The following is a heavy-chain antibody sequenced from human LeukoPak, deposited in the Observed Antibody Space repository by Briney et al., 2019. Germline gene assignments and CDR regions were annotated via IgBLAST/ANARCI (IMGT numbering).Heavy chain of an antibody. CDR1: GGSISSYY. CDR2: IFTSGST. Sequence: SETLSLTCTVSGGSISSYYWSWVRQPAGGGLEWIGRIFTSGSTNYNPSLKGRVTMSVDTSKNQFSLKLTSVTAADTAVYYCARDRDSGTSSNRYFFDYWGQGTLVTVSS. J-gene: IGHJ4*02. V-gene: IGHV4-4*07. D-gene: IGHD1-26*01. CDR3: ARDRDSGTSSNRYFFDY.